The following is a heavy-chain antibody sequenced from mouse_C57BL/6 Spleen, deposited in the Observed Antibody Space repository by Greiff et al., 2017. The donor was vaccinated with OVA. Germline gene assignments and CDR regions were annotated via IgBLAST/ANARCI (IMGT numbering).Heavy chain of an antibody. CDR2: IYPGDGDT. CDR1: GYAFSSSW. J-gene: IGHJ2*01. D-gene: IGHD1-1*01. Sequence: VQLQQSGPELVKPGASVKISCKASGYAFSSSWMNWVKQRPGKGLEWIGRIYPGDGDTNYNGKFKGKATLTADKSSSTAYMQLSSLTSEDSAVYCCANYYGSSSFDYWGQGTTLTVSS. CDR3: ANYYGSSSFDY. V-gene: IGHV1-82*01.